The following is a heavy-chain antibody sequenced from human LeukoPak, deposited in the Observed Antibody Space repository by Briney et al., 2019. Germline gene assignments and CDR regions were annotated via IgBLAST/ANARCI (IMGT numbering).Heavy chain of an antibody. CDR3: AKRSHMLGATNPNYYFDH. V-gene: IGHV3-23*01. Sequence: GGSLRLSCAVSGFTFSRYGIHWVRQAPGKGLEWVSAISITVGGTYYADSVKGRFTISRDNSKNTLYLQMNSLSAEDAAVYYCAKRSHMLGATNPNYYFDHWGQGTLVTVSS. CDR1: GFTFSRYG. CDR2: ISITVGGT. D-gene: IGHD1-26*01. J-gene: IGHJ4*02.